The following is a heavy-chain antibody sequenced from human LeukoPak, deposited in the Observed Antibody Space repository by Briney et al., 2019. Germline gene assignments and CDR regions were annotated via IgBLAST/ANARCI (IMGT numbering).Heavy chain of an antibody. CDR1: GGTFSSYA. Sequence: SVKVSCKASGGTFSSYAISLVRQAPGQGLEWMGRIIPILGIANYAQKFQGRVTITADKSTSTAYMELSSLRSEDTAVYYCARGHYCSGGSCYSVVLSGDFDYWGQGTLVTVSS. CDR3: ARGHYCSGGSCYSVVLSGDFDY. V-gene: IGHV1-69*04. D-gene: IGHD2-15*01. J-gene: IGHJ4*02. CDR2: IIPILGIA.